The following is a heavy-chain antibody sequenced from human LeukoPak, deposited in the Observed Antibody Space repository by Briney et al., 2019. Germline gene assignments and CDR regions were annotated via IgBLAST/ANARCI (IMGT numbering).Heavy chain of an antibody. CDR2: ISGSGGST. Sequence: TGGSLRLSCAASGLTFSSSAMSWVRQAPGKGLEWVSAISGSGGSTYYADSVKGRFTISRDNSKNTLYLQMNSLRAEDTAVYYCAKVFVDIVVVPAALYYMDVWGKGTTVTVSS. J-gene: IGHJ6*03. CDR3: AKVFVDIVVVPAALYYMDV. D-gene: IGHD2-2*03. CDR1: GLTFSSSA. V-gene: IGHV3-23*01.